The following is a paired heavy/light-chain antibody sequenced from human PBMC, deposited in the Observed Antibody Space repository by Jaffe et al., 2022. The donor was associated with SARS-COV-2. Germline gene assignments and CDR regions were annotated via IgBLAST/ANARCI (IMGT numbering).Heavy chain of an antibody. CDR1: GGSISSSSYY. CDR3: ARRQRTGLFDY. J-gene: IGHJ4*02. D-gene: IGHD1-1*01. Sequence: QLQLQESGPGLVKPSETLSLTCTVSGGSISSSSYYWGWFRQPPGRGLEWIGSIYYTGSTYYNPSLKSRVTISVDTSRNQFSLKLTSVSAADTAVYYCARRQRTGLFDYWGQGALVTVSS. CDR2: IYYTGST. V-gene: IGHV4-39*01.
Light chain of an antibody. CDR1: SSDVGGYNY. CDR2: DVN. CDR3: SSFTSSSTYV. Sequence: QSALTQPASVSGSPGQSITISCTGTSSDVGGYNYVSWYQQHPGKAPKIMIYDVNNRPSGVSNRFSGSKSGNTASLTISGLQAEDEADYYCSSFTSSSTYVFGTGTKVTVL. V-gene: IGLV2-14*01. J-gene: IGLJ1*01.